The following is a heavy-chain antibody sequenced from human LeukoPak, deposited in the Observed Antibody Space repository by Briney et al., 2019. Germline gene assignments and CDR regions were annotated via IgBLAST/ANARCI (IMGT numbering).Heavy chain of an antibody. Sequence: SETLSLTCIVSGYSIRSGYNWGWIRQSPGKGLEWIGSIYQSGSAYDNPSLKSRVTMSIDTSKNQFSLKLTSVTAADTAVYYCARAEINDYIRYWGQGIPVTVSS. CDR1: GYSIRSGYN. CDR2: IYQSGSA. D-gene: IGHD4-11*01. J-gene: IGHJ4*02. CDR3: ARAEINDYIRY. V-gene: IGHV4-38-2*02.